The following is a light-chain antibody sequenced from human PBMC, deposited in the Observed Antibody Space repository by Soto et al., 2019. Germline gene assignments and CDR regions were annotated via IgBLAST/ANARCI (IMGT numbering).Light chain of an antibody. Sequence: ETVMTQSPATLPVSPGERATLSCRASQSVRSNLAWYQQKPGQAPRLLIYGASTRATGIPARFSGSESGTEFTLTISSLLSEDFAVYSCQQYNNWPLTFGGGTKVDIK. CDR3: QQYNNWPLT. CDR2: GAS. CDR1: QSVRSN. V-gene: IGKV3D-15*01. J-gene: IGKJ4*01.